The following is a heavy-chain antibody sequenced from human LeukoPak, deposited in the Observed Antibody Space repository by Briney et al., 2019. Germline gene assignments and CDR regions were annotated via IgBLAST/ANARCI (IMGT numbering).Heavy chain of an antibody. V-gene: IGHV1-2*02. J-gene: IGHJ5*02. CDR1: GYTFTDYY. Sequence: ASVKVSCKASGYTFTDYYINWVRQAPGQGLEWMGWINPNSGDTNYAQKFQDRVTMTRDTSISTAYIELNLLRSGDTAVYYCARGDYYGSPKVVAAWGQGTLVTVSS. CDR3: ARGDYYGSPKVVAA. CDR2: INPNSGDT. D-gene: IGHD3-10*01.